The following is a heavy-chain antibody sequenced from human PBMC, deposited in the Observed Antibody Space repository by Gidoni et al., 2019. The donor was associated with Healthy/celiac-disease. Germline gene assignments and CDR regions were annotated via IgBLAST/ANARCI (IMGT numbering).Heavy chain of an antibody. J-gene: IGHJ4*02. CDR1: GFTFSSYA. CDR3: ARGGHREWFTVTTPSNSDY. V-gene: IGHV3-30*04. Sequence: QVQLVESGGGVVQPGRSLRLSCAASGFTFSSYAMHWVRQAPGKGLEWVAVISYDGSNKYYADSVKGRFTISRDNSKNTLYLQMNSLRAEDTAVYYCARGGHREWFTVTTPSNSDYWGQGTLVTVSS. D-gene: IGHD4-17*01. CDR2: ISYDGSNK.